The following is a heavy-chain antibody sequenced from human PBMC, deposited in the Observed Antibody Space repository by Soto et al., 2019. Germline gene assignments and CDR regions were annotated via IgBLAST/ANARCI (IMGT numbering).Heavy chain of an antibody. J-gene: IGHJ4*02. CDR3: ARDGNYGDWQLGK. V-gene: IGHV4-59*01. Sequence: LSLTYTFSGVSIINYYLVLILQSPGKGLHWIGYIYYTGSTNYNPSLKSRVTISVDKSKNQFSLWLTSVTAADTAVYYCARDGNYGDWQLGKWGQGSLVTV. CDR1: GVSIINYY. CDR2: IYYTGST. D-gene: IGHD1-7*01.